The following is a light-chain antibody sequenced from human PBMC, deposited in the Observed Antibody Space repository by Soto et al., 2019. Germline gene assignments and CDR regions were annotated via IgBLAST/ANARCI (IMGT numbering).Light chain of an antibody. V-gene: IGKV1-12*01. CDR3: QQGNSFPFT. J-gene: IGKJ5*01. CDR2: AAS. Sequence: DIQMTQSPSSVSASVGDRVTFTCRASQGLGRWLAWYQQKPGKAPKLLIYAASNLQSGVPSRYSGIGSGTDCTLTISSLQPEDFATYYCQQGNSFPFTFGQGTRLEIK. CDR1: QGLGRW.